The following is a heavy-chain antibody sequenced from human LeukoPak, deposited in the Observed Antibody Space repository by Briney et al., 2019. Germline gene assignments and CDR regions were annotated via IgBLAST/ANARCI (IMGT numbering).Heavy chain of an antibody. Sequence: ASVTVSCKASGYTFTNYDIHWVRQAPGQGLEWMGWMNPHSDNTAYAQKFQGRVTMTRNTSISTAYMELTSLRSEDTAVYYCARGRTTLVRTIGGMDVWGQGTTVTVSS. CDR3: ARGRTTLVRTIGGMDV. D-gene: IGHD3-10*01. J-gene: IGHJ6*02. V-gene: IGHV1-8*01. CDR2: MNPHSDNT. CDR1: GYTFTNYD.